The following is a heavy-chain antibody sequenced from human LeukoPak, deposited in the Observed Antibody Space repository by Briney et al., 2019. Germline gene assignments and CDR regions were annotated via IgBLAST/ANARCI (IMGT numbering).Heavy chain of an antibody. CDR3: ARVDPRYSNDY. CDR1: GYTFTSYA. Sequence: ASVKVSCMASGYTFTSYAINWVRQATGQGLEWMGWVNPNSGNTGYAQKFQGRVTVTRNTSISTAYMELSSLRSEDTAVYYCARVDPRYSNDYWGQGTRVTVSS. V-gene: IGHV1-8*01. J-gene: IGHJ4*02. D-gene: IGHD2-21*01. CDR2: VNPNSGNT.